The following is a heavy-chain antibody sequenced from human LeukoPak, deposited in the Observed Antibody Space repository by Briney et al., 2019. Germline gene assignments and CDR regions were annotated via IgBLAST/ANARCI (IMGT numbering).Heavy chain of an antibody. Sequence: SVKVSCKASGGTFSSYAISWVRQAPGQGLEWMGGIFPIFGTANYAQKFQGRVTITADESTSTAYMELSSLRSEDTAVYYCAFSYCSGGSCYSGFDYWGQGTLVTVSS. CDR1: GGTFSSYA. V-gene: IGHV1-69*01. CDR2: IFPIFGTA. J-gene: IGHJ4*02. CDR3: AFSYCSGGSCYSGFDY. D-gene: IGHD2-15*01.